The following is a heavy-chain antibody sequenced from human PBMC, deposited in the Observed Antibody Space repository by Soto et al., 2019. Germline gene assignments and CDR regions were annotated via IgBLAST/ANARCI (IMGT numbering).Heavy chain of an antibody. CDR2: IWYDGSNK. Sequence: GGSLRLSCVASGFTFSSYGMHWVRQAPGKGLEWVAVIWYDGSNKYYADSVKGRFTISRDNSKNTLYLQMNSLRAEDTAVYYCARALVVAAAYYYYGMDVWGQGTTVTVSS. J-gene: IGHJ6*02. CDR1: GFTFSSYG. V-gene: IGHV3-33*01. CDR3: ARALVVAAAYYYYGMDV. D-gene: IGHD2-2*01.